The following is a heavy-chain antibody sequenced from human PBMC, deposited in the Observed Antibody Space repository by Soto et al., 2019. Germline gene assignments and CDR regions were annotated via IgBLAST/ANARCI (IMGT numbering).Heavy chain of an antibody. CDR2: ISYDGSNK. CDR1: GFTFSSYG. Sequence: QVQLVESGGGVVQPGRSLRLSCAASGFTFSSYGMHWVRQAPGKGLEWVAVISYDGSNKYYADSVKGRFTISRDNXXXXXXXXXXXXXXXXXXXXXXAKDGAVLKREFIAVAGEIDYWGQGTLVTVSS. CDR3: AKDGAVLKREFIAVAGEIDY. V-gene: IGHV3-30*03. J-gene: IGHJ4*02. D-gene: IGHD6-19*01.